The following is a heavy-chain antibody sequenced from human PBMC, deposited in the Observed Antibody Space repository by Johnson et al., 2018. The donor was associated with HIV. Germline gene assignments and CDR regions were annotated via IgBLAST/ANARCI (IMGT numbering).Heavy chain of an antibody. CDR2: ISWTSGSI. D-gene: IGHD5-24*01. CDR1: GFTFDDYA. J-gene: IGHJ3*02. Sequence: VQLVESGGGLVQPGRSLRLSCAASGFTFDDYAMHWVRQAPGKGLEWVPGISWTSGSIGYADSVKGRCTISSDNAKNSLYLQMNSLRAEDTALYYCAKDIDSGTDGFFDAFDIWGQGTMVTVSS. V-gene: IGHV3-9*01. CDR3: AKDIDSGTDGFFDAFDI.